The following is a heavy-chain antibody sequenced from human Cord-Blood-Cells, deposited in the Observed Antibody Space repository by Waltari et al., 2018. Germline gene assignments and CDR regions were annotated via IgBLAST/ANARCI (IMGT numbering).Heavy chain of an antibody. CDR3: AKGGVRFLEWLLYYFDY. CDR2: ISDDGINK. CDR1: GCPLGSYG. V-gene: IGHV3-30*18. D-gene: IGHD3-3*01. Sequence: VQLVAAGGGVVQPGRLLRLSLAGSGCPLGSYGMNRVRQAPGKGLEWVAVISDDGINKYYADAVKGRFTVSRDNSKNTLYLQMNSLRADDTAVYYCAKGGVRFLEWLLYYFDYWGQGTLVTVSS. J-gene: IGHJ4*02.